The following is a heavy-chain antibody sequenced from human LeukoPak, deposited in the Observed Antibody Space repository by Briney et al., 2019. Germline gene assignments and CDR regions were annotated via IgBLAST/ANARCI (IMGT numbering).Heavy chain of an antibody. D-gene: IGHD2-2*01. J-gene: IGHJ6*02. V-gene: IGHV4-4*07. CDR2: MHGSGYS. CDR1: GDSSSSYY. CDR3: AKDRVGVPAAIHYYGMDV. Sequence: SETLSLTCSVSGDSSSSYYWSWIRQAAGKGLEWIGRMHGSGYSTYNPSLESRVSMSVDTFKNQLFLNLSSVTAADTAVYFCAKDRVGVPAAIHYYGMDVWGQGTKVTVSS.